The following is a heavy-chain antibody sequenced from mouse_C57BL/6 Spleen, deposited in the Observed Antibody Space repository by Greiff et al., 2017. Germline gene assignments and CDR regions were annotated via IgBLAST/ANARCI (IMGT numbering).Heavy chain of an antibody. J-gene: IGHJ1*03. Sequence: EVQLQQSGPDLVKPGASVKISCKASGYTFTDYYMNWVQQSHGKSLEWIGDINPNNGGTSYNQKFKGKGTMTVDKSSSTAHMGLRSLTSEDSAVYESARGNYDWYFDVWGTGTTVTVSS. CDR2: INPNNGGT. CDR3: ARGNYDWYFDV. CDR1: GYTFTDYY. D-gene: IGHD2-1*01. V-gene: IGHV1-26*01.